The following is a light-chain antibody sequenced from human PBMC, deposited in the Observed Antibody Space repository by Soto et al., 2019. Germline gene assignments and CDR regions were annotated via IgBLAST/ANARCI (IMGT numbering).Light chain of an antibody. CDR2: EVS. V-gene: IGLV2-14*01. CDR1: SSDVGGYNY. CDR3: NSYTSKSTGV. Sequence: QSVLPQPASVSGSPGQSITISFTGTSSDVGGYNYVSWYQQHPRKAPKLIIYEVSNRPSGVSNRYSGSKSGNTASLTISGLQAEDEADYYCNSYTSKSTGVFGTGTKLTVL. J-gene: IGLJ1*01.